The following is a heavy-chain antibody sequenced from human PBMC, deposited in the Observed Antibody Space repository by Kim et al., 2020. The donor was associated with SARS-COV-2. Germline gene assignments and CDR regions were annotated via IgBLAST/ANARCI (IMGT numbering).Heavy chain of an antibody. J-gene: IGHJ4*02. CDR3: ASYGGAAAWPFDY. V-gene: IGHV4-39*01. Sequence: SETLSLTCTVSGGSISSSSYYWGWIRQPPGKGLEWIGSIYYSGSTYYNPSLKSRVTISVDTSKNQFSLKLSSVTAADTAVYYCASYGGAAAWPFDYWGQGTLVTVSS. CDR1: GGSISSSSYY. CDR2: IYYSGST. D-gene: IGHD6-13*01.